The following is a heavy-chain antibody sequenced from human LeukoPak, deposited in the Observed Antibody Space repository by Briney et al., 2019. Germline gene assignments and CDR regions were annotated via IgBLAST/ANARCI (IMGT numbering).Heavy chain of an antibody. CDR2: TYYRSKWYS. D-gene: IGHD6-13*01. Sequence: SQTLSLTCAISGDSVSSNSAAWNWIRQSPSRGLEWLGTTYYRSKWYSDYAGSVKSRITINPDTSKNQFSLQLNSVTPEDTVVYYCASKSPGIAAAGAFDIWGHGTMVTVSS. J-gene: IGHJ3*02. CDR3: ASKSPGIAAAGAFDI. CDR1: GDSVSSNSAA. V-gene: IGHV6-1*01.